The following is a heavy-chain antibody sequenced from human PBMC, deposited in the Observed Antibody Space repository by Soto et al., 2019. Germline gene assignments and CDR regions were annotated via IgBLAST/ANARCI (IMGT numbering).Heavy chain of an antibody. Sequence: QVQLQQWGAGLLKPSETLSLTCAVYGGSFSGYYWSWIRQPPGKGLEWIGEINHSGSTNYNPSLNSRVTISVDTSKHQFSRKLSSVTAADTAVYYCARGLLSDGSGSFPRFDYWGQGTLVTVSS. J-gene: IGHJ4*02. D-gene: IGHD3-10*01. CDR2: INHSGST. CDR3: ARGLLSDGSGSFPRFDY. V-gene: IGHV4-34*01. CDR1: GGSFSGYY.